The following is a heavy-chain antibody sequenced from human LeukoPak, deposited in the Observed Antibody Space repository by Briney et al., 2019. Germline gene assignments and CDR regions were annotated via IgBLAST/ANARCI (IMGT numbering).Heavy chain of an antibody. J-gene: IGHJ4*02. CDR1: GGSISSNSHY. Sequence: SETLSLTCTVSGGSISSNSHYRAWIRQPPGKGREWIGSIHYSGSTFYSPSLKSRVTISVDTSKNQFSLILTSVTASDTAVYYCAREEASVGDYWGQGILVTVSS. D-gene: IGHD2-21*01. V-gene: IGHV4-39*01. CDR3: AREEASVGDY. CDR2: IHYSGST.